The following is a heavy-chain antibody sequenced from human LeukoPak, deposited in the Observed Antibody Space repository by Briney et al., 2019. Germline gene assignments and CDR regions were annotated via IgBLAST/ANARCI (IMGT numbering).Heavy chain of an antibody. D-gene: IGHD2-2*02. V-gene: IGHV4-34*01. J-gene: IGHJ4*02. CDR3: ARVGYCSSTSCYKNTNFDY. CDR2: INHSGST. Sequence: PSETMSLTSAVYGGSFSGYYWSWIRQPPGKGLEWIGEINHSGSTNYNPSLKSRVTISVDTSKNQFSLKLSSVTAADTAVYYCARVGYCSSTSCYKNTNFDYWGQGTLVTVSS. CDR1: GGSFSGYY.